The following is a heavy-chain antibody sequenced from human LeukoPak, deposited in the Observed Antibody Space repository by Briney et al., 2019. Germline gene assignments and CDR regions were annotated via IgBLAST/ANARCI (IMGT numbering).Heavy chain of an antibody. CDR2: IIPIFGTA. D-gene: IGHD3-9*01. CDR1: GGTFISYA. CDR3: ARGTYYDILTGYYPDDY. J-gene: IGHJ4*02. Sequence: PVKVSCKASGGTFISYAISWVRQAPGQGLEWMGGIIPIFGTANYAQKFQGRVTITADESTSTAYMELSSLRSEDTAVYYCARGTYYDILTGYYPDDYWGQGTLVTVSS. V-gene: IGHV1-69*01.